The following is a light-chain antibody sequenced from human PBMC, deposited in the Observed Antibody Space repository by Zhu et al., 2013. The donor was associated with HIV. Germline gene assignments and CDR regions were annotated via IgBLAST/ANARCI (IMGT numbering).Light chain of an antibody. Sequence: QPVLTQPPSVSGAPGQRVTISCTGSSSNIGAGYDVHWYQQLPGTAPKLLIFGNSNRPSGVPDRFFGSKSGNTASLTISGLQAEDEADYYCNSYTSSSTFVVFGGGTKLTVL. V-gene: IGLV1-40*01. CDR1: SSNIGAGYD. CDR2: GNS. CDR3: NSYTSSSTFVV. J-gene: IGLJ2*01.